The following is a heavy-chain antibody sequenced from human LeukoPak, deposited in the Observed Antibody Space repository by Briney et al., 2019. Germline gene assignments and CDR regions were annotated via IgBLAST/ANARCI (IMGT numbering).Heavy chain of an antibody. CDR3: SKNGLVATTYYFDS. CDR1: GFTFSSYA. D-gene: IGHD5-12*01. V-gene: IGHV3-23*01. CDR2: IGGSGGPT. J-gene: IGHJ4*02. Sequence: GGSLRLSCAASGFTFSSYAMSWVRQAPGKGLECVSIIGGSGGPTYYTDSVKGRFTISRDNSENTLFLQMNSLRAGDTALYYCSKNGLVATTYYFDSWGQGTLVTVSS.